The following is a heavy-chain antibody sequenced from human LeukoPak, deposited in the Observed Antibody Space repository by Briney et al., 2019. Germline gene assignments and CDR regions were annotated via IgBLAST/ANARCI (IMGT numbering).Heavy chain of an antibody. CDR3: ARVDLYCSSTSCYSFDY. CDR2: IYPGDCDT. D-gene: IGHD2-2*01. J-gene: IGHJ4*02. V-gene: IGHV5-51*01. CDR1: GYSFTSYW. Sequence: GESLKISCKGFGYSFTSYWIAWGRQMAGKGREWMGIIYPGDCDTRYSPSFHGQVTISGDKSISTVYLRWTSLKASDTAMYYCARVDLYCSSTSCYSFDYWGQGTLVTVSS.